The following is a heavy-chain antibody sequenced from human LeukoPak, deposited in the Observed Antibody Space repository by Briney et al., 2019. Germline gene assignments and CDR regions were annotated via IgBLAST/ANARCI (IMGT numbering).Heavy chain of an antibody. Sequence: ASVKVSCKASGYIFTGYYMHWVRQAPGQGLEWMGRINPNSGGTNYAQKFQGRVTMTRETSISTAYMELSRLRSDDTAVYYCARVREYCSGGSCRRYWFDPWGQGTLVTVSS. CDR1: GYIFTGYY. CDR2: INPNSGGT. CDR3: ARVREYCSGGSCRRYWFDP. D-gene: IGHD2-15*01. J-gene: IGHJ5*02. V-gene: IGHV1-2*06.